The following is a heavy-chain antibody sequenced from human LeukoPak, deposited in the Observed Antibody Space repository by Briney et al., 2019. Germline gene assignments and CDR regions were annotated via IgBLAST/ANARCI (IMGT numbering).Heavy chain of an antibody. Sequence: GGSLRLCCAASGFTFDDYGMTWVRQAPGKGLAGCSGINWNGGGTGYADSVKGRFTISRDNAKNSLYLQMNSLRAEYTALYYCARRSGYDSNYFDYRGQGTLVTVSS. V-gene: IGHV3-20*04. CDR3: ARRSGYDSNYFDY. J-gene: IGHJ4*02. CDR2: INWNGGGT. CDR1: GFTFDDYG. D-gene: IGHD5-12*01.